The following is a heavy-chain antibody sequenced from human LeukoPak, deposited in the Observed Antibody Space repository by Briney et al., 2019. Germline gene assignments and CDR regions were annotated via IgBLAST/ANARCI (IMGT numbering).Heavy chain of an antibody. CDR3: ARAPLVGATSNYYYYYMDV. V-gene: IGHV3-23*01. D-gene: IGHD1-26*01. J-gene: IGHJ6*03. Sequence: GGSLRLSCAASGFTFSSYGMSWVRQAPGKGLEWVSAISGSGGSTYYADSVKGRFTISRDNSKNTLYLQMNSLRAEDTAVYYCARAPLVGATSNYYYYYMDVWGKGTTVTVSS. CDR2: ISGSGGST. CDR1: GFTFSSYG.